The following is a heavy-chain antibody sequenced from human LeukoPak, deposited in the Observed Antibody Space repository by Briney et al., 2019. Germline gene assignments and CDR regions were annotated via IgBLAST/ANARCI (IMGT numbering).Heavy chain of an antibody. Sequence: SGTLSLTCAVSGGSISSSNWWSWIRQPPGKGLEWIGEIYHSGSTNYNPSLKSRVTISVDKSKNQFSLKLSSVTAADTAVYYCAGVGGDGYNCFNYWGQGTLVTVSS. D-gene: IGHD5-24*01. V-gene: IGHV4-4*02. CDR3: AGVGGDGYNCFNY. CDR2: IYHSGST. CDR1: GGSISSSNW. J-gene: IGHJ4*02.